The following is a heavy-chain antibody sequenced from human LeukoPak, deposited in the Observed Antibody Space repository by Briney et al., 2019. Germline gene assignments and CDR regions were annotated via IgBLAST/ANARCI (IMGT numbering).Heavy chain of an antibody. D-gene: IGHD2-2*01. CDR2: ISGSGGST. CDR3: AKVVPAAIFPPPYFDY. Sequence: GGSLRLSCAASGFTFSSYAMSWVRQAPGKGLEWVSAISGSGGSTYYADSVEGRFTISRDNSKNTLYLQMNSLRAEDTAVYYCAKVVPAAIFPPPYFDYWGQGTLVTVSS. J-gene: IGHJ4*02. V-gene: IGHV3-23*01. CDR1: GFTFSSYA.